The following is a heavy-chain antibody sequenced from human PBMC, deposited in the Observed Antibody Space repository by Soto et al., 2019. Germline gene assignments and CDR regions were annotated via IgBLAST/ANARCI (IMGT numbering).Heavy chain of an antibody. D-gene: IGHD3-22*01. V-gene: IGHV1-18*01. CDR2: LSAYNGNT. CDR1: GYTFTSYG. Sequence: QVQLVQSGAEVKKPGASVKISCKASGYTFTSYGISWVRQAPGHGLEWMGWLSAYNGNTNYAQNLQGRVTMTTDTSTSTAYMELRSLISDDTAVYYCAKVLIVGGYDSSGADYWGQGTLVTVSS. J-gene: IGHJ4*02. CDR3: AKVLIVGGYDSSGADY.